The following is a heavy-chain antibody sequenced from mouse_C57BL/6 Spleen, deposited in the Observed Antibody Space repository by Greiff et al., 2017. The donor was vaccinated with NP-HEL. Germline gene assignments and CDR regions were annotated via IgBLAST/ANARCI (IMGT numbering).Heavy chain of an antibody. V-gene: IGHV14-4*01. CDR1: GFNIKDDY. Sequence: EVQLQQSGAELVRPGASVKLSCTASGFNIKDDYMHWVKQRPEQGLEWIGWIDPENGDTEYASTFQGKATITADTSSNTAYLQLSSLTSEDTAVYYCTINYYGSSYLSYWYFDVWGTGTTVTVSS. CDR2: IDPENGDT. D-gene: IGHD1-1*01. CDR3: TINYYGSSYLSYWYFDV. J-gene: IGHJ1*03.